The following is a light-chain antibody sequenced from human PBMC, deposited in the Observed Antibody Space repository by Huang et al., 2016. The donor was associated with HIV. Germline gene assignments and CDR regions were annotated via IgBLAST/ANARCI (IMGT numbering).Light chain of an antibody. CDR2: GTS. CDR1: QSVSSSY. V-gene: IGKV3-20*01. J-gene: IGKJ4*01. Sequence: EIVLTQSPGTLSLSPGERATLSCRASQSVSSSYLAWYQQKPGQAPRRLSYGTSSRATGISDRFSGSGSGTDFTLTISRLEPEDFAVYYCQQYGSSPPLTFGGGTKVEIK. CDR3: QQYGSSPPLT.